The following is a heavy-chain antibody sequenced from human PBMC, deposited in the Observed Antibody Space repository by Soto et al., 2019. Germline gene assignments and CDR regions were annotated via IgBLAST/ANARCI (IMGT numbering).Heavy chain of an antibody. CDR1: GFTFSSYS. CDR3: ARMYYDILTGYYRDAFDI. V-gene: IGHV3-21*01. J-gene: IGHJ3*02. D-gene: IGHD3-9*01. Sequence: GSLRLSCAASGFTFSSYSMNWVRQAPGKGLEWVSSISSSSSYIYYADSVKGRFTISRDNAKNSLYLQMNSLRAEDTAVYYCARMYYDILTGYYRDAFDIWGQGTMVTVSS. CDR2: ISSSSSYI.